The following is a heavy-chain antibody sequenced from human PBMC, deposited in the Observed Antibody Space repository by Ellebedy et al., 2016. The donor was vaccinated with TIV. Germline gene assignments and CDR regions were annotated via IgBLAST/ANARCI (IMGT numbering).Heavy chain of an antibody. D-gene: IGHD6-13*01. CDR2: MYHSGSS. J-gene: IGHJ6*02. CDR1: GGAITDSNW. Sequence: SETLSLXXAVSGGAITDSNWWTWVRQPPGKRLEWIGEMYHSGSSNYSPSLKSRTSISLDRTNNTFSLKMTSVTAADTAIYYCARFSTSGWYMDVWGQGTTVTVSS. CDR3: ARFSTSGWYMDV. V-gene: IGHV4-4*02.